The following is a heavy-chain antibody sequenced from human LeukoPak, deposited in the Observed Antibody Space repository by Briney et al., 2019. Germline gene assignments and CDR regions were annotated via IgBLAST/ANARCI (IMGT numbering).Heavy chain of an antibody. Sequence: PSETLSLTCTVSGGFISSSSYYWGWIRQPPGKGLEWIGSIFYSGSTYYNPSLKSRVTISVDTSKNQFSLKVNSVTAADTAVYYCARDMSGNYEFDYWGQGTLVTVAS. CDR2: IFYSGST. D-gene: IGHD1-26*01. CDR3: ARDMSGNYEFDY. CDR1: GGFISSSSYY. J-gene: IGHJ4*02. V-gene: IGHV4-39*07.